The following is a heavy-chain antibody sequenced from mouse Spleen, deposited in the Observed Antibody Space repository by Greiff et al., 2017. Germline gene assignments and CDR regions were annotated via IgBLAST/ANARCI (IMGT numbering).Heavy chain of an antibody. CDR3: ARYYRYDYWYFDV. Sequence: EVKLMESGPGLAKPSQTLSLTCSVTGYSITSDYWNWIRKFPGNKLEYMGYISYSGSTYYNPSLKSRISITRDTSKNQYYLQLNSVTTEDTATYYCARYYRYDYWYFDVWGAGTTVTVSS. CDR2: ISYSGST. CDR1: GYSITSDY. V-gene: IGHV3-8*01. D-gene: IGHD2-14*01. J-gene: IGHJ1*01.